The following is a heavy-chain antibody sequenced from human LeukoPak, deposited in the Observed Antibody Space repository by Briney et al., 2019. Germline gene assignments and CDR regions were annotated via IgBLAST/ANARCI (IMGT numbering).Heavy chain of an antibody. CDR2: IYTTGST. Sequence: SETLSLTCTVSGGSISSHYWTWIRQPAGKGLEWIGRIYTTGSTNYNPSLNSRVTMSVDMSKNQFSLKLSSVTAADTAVYYCARQLDRVRRYYDFWSGYFPDYYYYYYMDVWGKGTTVTVSS. CDR1: GGSISSHY. V-gene: IGHV4-4*07. D-gene: IGHD3-3*01. J-gene: IGHJ6*03. CDR3: ARQLDRVRRYYDFWSGYFPDYYYYYYMDV.